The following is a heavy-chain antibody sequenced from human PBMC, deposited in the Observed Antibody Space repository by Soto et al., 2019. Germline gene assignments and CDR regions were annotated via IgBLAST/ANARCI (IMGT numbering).Heavy chain of an antibody. Sequence: QLQLVQSGAEVKKPGASVKVSCKASGYTFTSYYLHWVRQAPGQGLEWMGIINPTAGRTTYAQEFQGRVTMTRDTSKSTVYMELSSLRSEDAAVYYGASSSSIVVPGVIMGFDSWGQGTLVTVSS. CDR3: ASSSSIVVPGVIMGFDS. V-gene: IGHV1-46*01. CDR1: GYTFTSYY. CDR2: INPTAGRT. D-gene: IGHD2-2*01. J-gene: IGHJ4*02.